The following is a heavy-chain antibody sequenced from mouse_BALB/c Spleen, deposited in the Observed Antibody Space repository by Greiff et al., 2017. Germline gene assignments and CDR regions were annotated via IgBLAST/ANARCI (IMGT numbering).Heavy chain of an antibody. CDR1: GFTFSSYA. D-gene: IGHD1-1*01. J-gene: IGHJ4*01. V-gene: IGHV5-9-3*01. CDR3: ARHDYGSSYAMDY. CDR2: ISSGGSYT. Sequence: EVQLVESGGGLVKPGGSLKLSCAASGFTFSSYAMSWVRQTPEKRLEWVATISSGGSYTYYPDSVKGRFTISRDNAKNTLYLQMSSLRSEDTAMYYCARHDYGSSYAMDYWGQGTSVTVSS.